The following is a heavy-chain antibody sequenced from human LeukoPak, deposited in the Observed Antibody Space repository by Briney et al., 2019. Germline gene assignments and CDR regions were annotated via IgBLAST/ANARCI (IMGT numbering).Heavy chain of an antibody. CDR1: GFTFSSYS. J-gene: IGHJ6*03. CDR3: ARDSGSKHMDV. CDR2: ISSSSTI. D-gene: IGHD1-26*01. V-gene: IGHV3-48*04. Sequence: PGGSLRLSCAASGFTFSSYSMNWVRQAPGKGLEWVSYISSSSTIYYADSVKGRFTISRDNAKNSLYLQMNSLRAEDTAVYYCARDSGSKHMDVWGKGTTVTVSS.